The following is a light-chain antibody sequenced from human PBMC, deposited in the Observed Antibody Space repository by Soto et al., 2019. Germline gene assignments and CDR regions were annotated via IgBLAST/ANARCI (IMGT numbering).Light chain of an antibody. CDR2: SAS. Sequence: EIVMTQSPATLSVSPGERATLSCRASQSISTELAWYQQKPGQPPRLLIYSASTRATGVPARCTGSGSGSEFTLTISGLQSEDFAVYYCQHGHNWPLTFGQGTRLEI. CDR3: QHGHNWPLT. V-gene: IGKV3-15*01. J-gene: IGKJ2*01. CDR1: QSISTE.